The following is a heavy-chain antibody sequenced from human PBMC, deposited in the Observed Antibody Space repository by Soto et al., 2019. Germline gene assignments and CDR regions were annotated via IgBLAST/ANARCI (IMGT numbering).Heavy chain of an antibody. CDR1: GYTFSTYP. CDR2: INTSNGNT. J-gene: IGHJ6*02. D-gene: IGHD3-10*01. CDR3: ARDGDTMLRGAQTHGMDV. Sequence: QVQLVQSGAEMKKPGASVRVSCRASGYTFSTYPMHWVRQAPGQGLEWMGWINTSNGNTRYSQKVQGKVTIARYTSARIVYMELRSLRSEDMGVYFCARDGDTMLRGAQTHGMDVWGQGTTVTVS. V-gene: IGHV1-3*04.